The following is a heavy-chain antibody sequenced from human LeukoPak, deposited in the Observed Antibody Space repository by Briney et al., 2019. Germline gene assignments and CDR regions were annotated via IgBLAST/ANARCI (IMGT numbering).Heavy chain of an antibody. J-gene: IGHJ4*02. D-gene: IGHD2-2*01. CDR1: GFIFGNYW. Sequence: GGSLRLSCVASGFIFGNYWMSWVRQAPGKGLEWVAVISYDGSNKYYADSVKGRFTISRDNAKNSLYLQMNSLRAEDTAVYYCARGDVVPAAPNYWGQGTLVTVSP. CDR2: ISYDGSNK. CDR3: ARGDVVPAAPNY. V-gene: IGHV3-30-3*01.